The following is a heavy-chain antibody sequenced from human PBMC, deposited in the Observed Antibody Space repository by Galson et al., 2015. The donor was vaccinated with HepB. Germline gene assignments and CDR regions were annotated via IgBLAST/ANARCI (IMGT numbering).Heavy chain of an antibody. CDR2: ISGSGGST. CDR1: GFTFSSYA. Sequence: SLRLSCAASGFTFSSYAMSWVRQAPGKGLEWVSAISGSGGSTYYADSVKGRFTISRDNSKNTLYLQMNSLRAEDTAVYYCARISIAVAGTRGYYFDYWGQGTLVTVSS. D-gene: IGHD6-19*01. J-gene: IGHJ4*02. V-gene: IGHV3-23*01. CDR3: ARISIAVAGTRGYYFDY.